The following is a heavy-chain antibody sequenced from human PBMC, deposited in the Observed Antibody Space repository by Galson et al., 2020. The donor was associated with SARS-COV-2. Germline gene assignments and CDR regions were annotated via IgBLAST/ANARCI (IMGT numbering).Heavy chain of an antibody. CDR1: GFPFSSYW. CDR2: INSAGTTT. V-gene: IGHV3-74*01. CDR3: ARDILGY. D-gene: IGHD2-21*01. Sequence: GESLKISCAAPGFPFSSYWMHWVRQAPGKGLVWVSRINSAGTTTTYADSVKGRFTVSRDNAKNTLYLQMNSLGAEDTAVYYCARDILGYWGQGTRVTVSS. J-gene: IGHJ4*02.